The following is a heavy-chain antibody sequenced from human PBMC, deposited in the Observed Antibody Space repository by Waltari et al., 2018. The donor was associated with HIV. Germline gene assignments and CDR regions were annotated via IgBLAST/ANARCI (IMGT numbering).Heavy chain of an antibody. D-gene: IGHD6-13*01. Sequence: EVQLVESGGGLVKPGGSLRLSCAASGFTFSSYSMNWVRQAPGKGLEWVSSISSSSSYIYYADSVKGRFTISRDNAKNSLYLQMNSLRAEDTAVYYCASSPAGYSSSWSLSSDYWGQGTLVTVSS. CDR2: ISSSSSYI. CDR1: GFTFSSYS. V-gene: IGHV3-21*01. CDR3: ASSPAGYSSSWSLSSDY. J-gene: IGHJ4*02.